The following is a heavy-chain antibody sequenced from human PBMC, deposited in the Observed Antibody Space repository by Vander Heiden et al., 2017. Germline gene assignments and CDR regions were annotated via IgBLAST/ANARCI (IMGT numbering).Heavy chain of an antibody. CDR1: GFTFADYA. J-gene: IGHJ4*02. V-gene: IGHV3-9*01. CDR2: ISWNSGSI. Sequence: EVQLVESGGGLVQPGRSLRLSCAASGFTFADYAMHWVRQAPGKGLEWVSGISWNSGSIGYADSVKGRFTISRDNAKNSLYLQMNSLRAEDTALYYCAKDSGFHYYGSGSFADYWGQGTLVTVSS. CDR3: AKDSGFHYYGSGSFADY. D-gene: IGHD3-10*01.